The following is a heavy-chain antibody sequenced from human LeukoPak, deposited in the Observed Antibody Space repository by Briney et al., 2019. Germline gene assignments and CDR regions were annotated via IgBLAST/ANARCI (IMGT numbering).Heavy chain of an antibody. CDR2: INHSGST. Sequence: PSETLSLTCAVYGGSFSGYYWSWIRQPPGKGLEWIGEINHSGSTNYNPSLKSRVTISVDTSKNQFSLKLSSVTAADTAAYYCARGPLVVVVAARWFDPWGQGTLVTVSS. V-gene: IGHV4-34*01. D-gene: IGHD2-15*01. J-gene: IGHJ5*02. CDR1: GGSFSGYY. CDR3: ARGPLVVVVAARWFDP.